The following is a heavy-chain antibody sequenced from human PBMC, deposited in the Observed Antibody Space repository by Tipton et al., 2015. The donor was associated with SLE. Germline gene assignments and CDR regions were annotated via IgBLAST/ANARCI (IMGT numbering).Heavy chain of an antibody. J-gene: IGHJ4*02. CDR1: GFSFTTYT. D-gene: IGHD2-21*01. CDR3: ARVQGCGGDCYAGDF. CDR2: ISAYNGYT. Sequence: QLVQSGAEVKKPGASVRASCKTSGFSFTTYTFTWVRQAPGQGLESMGWISAYNGYTNYAQKLQGRVTMTIDPSQDTAYMELKSLTSDDTAVYYCARVQGCGGDCYAGDFWGQGTLVTVSS. V-gene: IGHV1-18*04.